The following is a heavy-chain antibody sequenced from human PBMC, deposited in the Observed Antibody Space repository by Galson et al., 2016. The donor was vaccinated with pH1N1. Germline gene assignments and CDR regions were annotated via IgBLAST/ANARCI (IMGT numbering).Heavy chain of an antibody. V-gene: IGHV3-72*01. J-gene: IGHJ4*02. CDR1: GFIFSDHY. D-gene: IGHD3-16*01. CDR2: IRKKTNSYTT. Sequence: SLRLSCAASGFIFSDHYMDWVRQAPGKGLEWVGRIRKKTNSYTTEYATSVKGRFTISRDDSEHLLYLQMSSLKTDDTAVYYCVRVGVTWNYDYWGQGTLVTVSS. CDR3: VRVGVTWNYDY.